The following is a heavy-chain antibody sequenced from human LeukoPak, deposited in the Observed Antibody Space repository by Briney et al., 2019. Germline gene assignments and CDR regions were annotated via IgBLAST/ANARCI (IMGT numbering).Heavy chain of an antibody. CDR2: IYYSGST. CDR1: GGSISSYY. CDR3: ARALGYSGYDPLDY. Sequence: PSETLSLTCTVSGGSISSYYWSWIRQPPGKGLEWIGYIYYSGSTNYNPSLKSRVTISVDTSKNQFSLKLSSVTAADTAVYYCARALGYSGYDPLDYWGQGTLVTVSS. D-gene: IGHD5-12*01. J-gene: IGHJ4*02. V-gene: IGHV4-59*01.